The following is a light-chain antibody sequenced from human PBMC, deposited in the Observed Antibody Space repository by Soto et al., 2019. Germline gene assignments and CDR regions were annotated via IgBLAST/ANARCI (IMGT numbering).Light chain of an antibody. CDR1: QSVSSSY. CDR2: GAS. CDR3: EEYGSSTLS. J-gene: IGKJ3*01. V-gene: IGKV3-20*01. Sequence: EIVLTQSPGTLSLSPGERATLSCRASQSVSSSYLAWYQQKPGQAPRLLIYGASSRATGIPDRFSGSGSGTDFTLTITRLETEDLAVDECEEYGSSTLSFGSGTKVDI.